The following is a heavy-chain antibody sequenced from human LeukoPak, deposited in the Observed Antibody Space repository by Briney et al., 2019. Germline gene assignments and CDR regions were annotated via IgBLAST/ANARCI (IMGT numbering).Heavy chain of an antibody. CDR3: ARGRRRVNHVVIVVTTFDS. Sequence: PSETLSLTCAVSGGTFSNYYWSWIRQPPGKGLEWIGEINESGSINYNPSLIGRVTMSLDTSEKNFSLTLSSLSAADAAVYFCARGRRRVNHVVIVVTTFDSWGHGTLVTVSS. CDR2: INESGSI. V-gene: IGHV4-34*01. J-gene: IGHJ4*01. CDR1: GGTFSNYY. D-gene: IGHD3-22*01.